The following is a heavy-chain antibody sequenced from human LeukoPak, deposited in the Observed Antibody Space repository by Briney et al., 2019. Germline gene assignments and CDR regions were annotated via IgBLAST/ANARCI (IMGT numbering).Heavy chain of an antibody. CDR1: GFTLSSYE. CDR2: ICGSGGST. J-gene: IGHJ4*02. CDR3: AKDPDCTSGICYTFFDY. Sequence: PGGSLRLSCAPSGFTLSSYEMNWVRQAPRKGLEWVSAICGSGGSTYYAHSVRGRFTISRDNSKTTLYLQMNSLRAEDTAVYYCAKDPDCTSGICYTFFDYWGQGTLVTVSS. V-gene: IGHV3-23*01. D-gene: IGHD2-8*01.